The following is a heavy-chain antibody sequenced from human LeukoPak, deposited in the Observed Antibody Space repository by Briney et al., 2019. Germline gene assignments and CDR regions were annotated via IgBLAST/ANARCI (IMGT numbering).Heavy chain of an antibody. D-gene: IGHD6-13*01. CDR1: GGSLSSYY. CDR2: IYYSGSA. V-gene: IGHV4-59*01. CDR3: ARAPGIAAAGTHFDF. J-gene: IGHJ4*02. Sequence: SETLSLTCTVSGGSLSSYYWSWVRQPPGKGLEWIGYIYYSGSAKYNPSLKSRVTISVDTSKNQFSLKLSSVTAGDTAVYYCARAPGIAAAGTHFDFWGQGTLVTVSS.